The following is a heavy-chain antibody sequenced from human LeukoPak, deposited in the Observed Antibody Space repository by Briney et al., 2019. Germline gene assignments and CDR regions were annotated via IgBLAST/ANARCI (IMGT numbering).Heavy chain of an antibody. Sequence: ASVKVSCKASGYTFTGYYMHWVRQAPGQGLEWMRMIHPRDGSTSYAQKFQDRVTVTRDTSTSTVHMELSGLRSEDTAVYYCARDQEGFDYWGQGTLVTVSS. CDR2: IHPRDGST. CDR3: ARDQEGFDY. J-gene: IGHJ4*02. V-gene: IGHV1-46*01. CDR1: GYTFTGYY.